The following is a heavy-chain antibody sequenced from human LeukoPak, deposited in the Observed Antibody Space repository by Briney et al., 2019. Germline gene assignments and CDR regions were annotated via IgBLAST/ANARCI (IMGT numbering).Heavy chain of an antibody. CDR3: ARGGPYVEMATIIDY. CDR1: GYTFTSYD. CDR2: MNPNSGNT. J-gene: IGHJ4*02. Sequence: ASVKVSCKASGYTFTSYDINWVQQATGHGIEWMGWMNPNSGNTGYAQKFQGRVTMTRNTSISTAYMELSSLRSEDTAVYYCARGGPYVEMATIIDYWGQGTLVTVSS. D-gene: IGHD5-24*01. V-gene: IGHV1-8*01.